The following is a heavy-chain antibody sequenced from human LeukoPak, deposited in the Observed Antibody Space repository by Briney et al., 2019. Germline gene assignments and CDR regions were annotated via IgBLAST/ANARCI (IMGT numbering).Heavy chain of an antibody. D-gene: IGHD3-16*01. CDR2: INPDESDT. CDR3: AKSGGGGRPLYYYYMDV. J-gene: IGHJ6*03. Sequence: ETLSLTCTVSGYSISSGYYWGWIRQPPGKGLVWVSRINPDESDTTSADSVKGRFTISRDNAKNTLYLQMNSLRAEDTAVYYCAKSGGGGRPLYYYYMDVWGKGTTVTVSS. CDR1: GYSISSGYY. V-gene: IGHV3-74*01.